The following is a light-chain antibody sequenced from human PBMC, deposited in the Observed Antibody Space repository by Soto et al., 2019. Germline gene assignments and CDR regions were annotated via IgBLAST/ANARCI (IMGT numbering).Light chain of an antibody. V-gene: IGKV3-20*01. CDR3: QQYGNSPPET. Sequence: EIVLTQSPVTLSLSPGERATLSCRASQIVSSSYLAWYQQKPGQAPRLLIYGASSRATGIPDRFSGSGSGTDFSLTISRLKPEDFAVYYCQQYGNSPPETFGQGTRLEIK. CDR2: GAS. CDR1: QIVSSSY. J-gene: IGKJ5*01.